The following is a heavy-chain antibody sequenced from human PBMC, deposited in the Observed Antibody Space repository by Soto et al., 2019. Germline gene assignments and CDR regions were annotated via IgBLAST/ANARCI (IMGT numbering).Heavy chain of an antibody. Sequence: GGSLRLSCVASGFTFSSYAMSWVRQAPGKGLEWVSAITGDGGDTFHADSVRGRLTISRDNSRNTLYLQMDSLRAEDTALYYCAKGSATSRPYYFDYWGQGSLVTVSS. CDR3: AKGSATSRPYYFDY. J-gene: IGHJ4*02. CDR1: GFTFSSYA. CDR2: ITGDGGDT. V-gene: IGHV3-23*01.